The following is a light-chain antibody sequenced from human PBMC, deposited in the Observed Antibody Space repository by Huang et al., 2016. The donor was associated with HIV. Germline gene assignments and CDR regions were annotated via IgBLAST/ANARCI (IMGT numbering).Light chain of an antibody. CDR1: QSVSSD. J-gene: IGKJ1*01. CDR2: GAS. V-gene: IGKV3-15*01. Sequence: EIVLTQSPGTLSLSPGERATLSCRPSQSVSSDLAWYQHKPGQAPRLLIYGASNRATGVPARFSGSGSGTEFTLTISSLESDDFVVYYCQQYQDWPRTFGQGTKVEIK. CDR3: QQYQDWPRT.